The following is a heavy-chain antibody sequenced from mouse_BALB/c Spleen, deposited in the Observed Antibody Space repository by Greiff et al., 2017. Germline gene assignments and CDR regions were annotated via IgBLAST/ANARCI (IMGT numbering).Heavy chain of an antibody. CDR2: ISSGGST. D-gene: IGHD1-2*01. CDR1: GFTFSSYA. Sequence: DVHLVESGGGLVKPGGSLKLSCAASGFTFSSYAMSWVRQTPEKRLEWVASISSGGSTYYPDSVKGRFTISRDNARNILYLQMSSLRSEDTAMYYCARDYGYVNYWGQGTTLTVSS. J-gene: IGHJ2*01. CDR3: ARDYGYVNY. V-gene: IGHV5-6-5*01.